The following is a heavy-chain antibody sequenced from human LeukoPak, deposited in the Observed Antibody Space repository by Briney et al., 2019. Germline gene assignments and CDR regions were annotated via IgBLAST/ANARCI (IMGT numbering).Heavy chain of an antibody. Sequence: GGSLRLSCAASRFTFSNYGVNWVRQAPGKGLEWVSYINSRSSTIYYADSVRGRFTTSRDNAKNSLYLQMNSLKAEDTAIYYCARAEDFDYWGQGTLVTVSS. CDR1: RFTFSNYG. J-gene: IGHJ4*02. CDR3: ARAEDFDY. V-gene: IGHV3-48*01. CDR2: INSRSSTI. D-gene: IGHD2-15*01.